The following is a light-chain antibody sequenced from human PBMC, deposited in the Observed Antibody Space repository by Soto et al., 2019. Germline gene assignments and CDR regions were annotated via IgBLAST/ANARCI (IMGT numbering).Light chain of an antibody. V-gene: IGLV2-8*01. CDR2: EVS. CDR1: SSDVGAYNY. J-gene: IGLJ1*01. CDR3: RSYAGSDVFV. Sequence: SALTKPPSSSGSPGQSVAISCTGTSSDVGAYNYVAWYQQHPGKVPKLMIYEVSKRPSGVPDRFSGSKSGNTASLTVSGLQADDDAHYYRRSYAGSDVFVFGTGTKVTVL.